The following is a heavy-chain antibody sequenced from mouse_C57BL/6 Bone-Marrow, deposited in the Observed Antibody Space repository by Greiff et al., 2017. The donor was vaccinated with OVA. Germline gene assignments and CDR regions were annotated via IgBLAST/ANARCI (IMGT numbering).Heavy chain of an antibody. CDR3: AVYDYDGPWFAY. Sequence: QVQLKQPGAELVKPGASVKLSCKASGYTFTSYWMHWVKQRPGQGLEWIGMIHPNSGSTYSNEKFKSKATLTVAKSSSTAYMQLSSLTSEDSAVYYCAVYDYDGPWFAYGGQGSLVTV. D-gene: IGHD2-4*01. CDR1: GYTFTSYW. J-gene: IGHJ3*01. V-gene: IGHV1-64*01. CDR2: IHPNSGST.